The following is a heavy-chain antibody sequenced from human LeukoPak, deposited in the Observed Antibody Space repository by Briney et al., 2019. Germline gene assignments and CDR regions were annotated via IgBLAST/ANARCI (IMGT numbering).Heavy chain of an antibody. D-gene: IGHD5-18*01. J-gene: IGHJ4*02. CDR1: GGSISSGDYY. Sequence: SQTLSLTCTVSGGSISSGDYYWSWIRQPPGKGLEWIGYIYYSGSTNYNPSLKSRVTISVDTSKNQFSLKLSSVTAADTAVYYCAREVRGYSYGYFDYWGQGTLDTVSS. CDR3: AREVRGYSYGYFDY. CDR2: IYYSGST. V-gene: IGHV4-30-4*01.